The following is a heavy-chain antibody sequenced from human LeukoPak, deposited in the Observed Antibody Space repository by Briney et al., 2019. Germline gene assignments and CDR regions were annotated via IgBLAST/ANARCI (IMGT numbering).Heavy chain of an antibody. CDR3: AKGYCSGGSCYNWYFDL. V-gene: IGHV3-33*06. Sequence: PGGSLRLSCAASGFTFSTYGMHWVRQARGKGLEWVAVIWSDGSDKYYADSVKGRFTISRDNSRNTLFLQMNSLRAEDTALYYCAKGYCSGGSCYNWYFDLWGRGTLVTVSS. J-gene: IGHJ2*01. CDR1: GFTFSTYG. CDR2: IWSDGSDK. D-gene: IGHD2-15*01.